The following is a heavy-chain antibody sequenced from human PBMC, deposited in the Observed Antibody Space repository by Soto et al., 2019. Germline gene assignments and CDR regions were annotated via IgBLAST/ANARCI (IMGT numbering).Heavy chain of an antibody. V-gene: IGHV1-46*01. CDR2: INPSGGST. D-gene: IGHD6-13*01. CDR3: ARGLSVSRKDYYFDY. Sequence: GASVKVSCKACGYTFTSYYMHWVRQAPGQGLEWMGIINPSGGSTSYAQKFQGRVTMTRDTSTSTVYMELSSLRSEDTAVYYCARGLSVSRKDYYFDYWGQGTLVTVSS. J-gene: IGHJ4*02. CDR1: GYTFTSYY.